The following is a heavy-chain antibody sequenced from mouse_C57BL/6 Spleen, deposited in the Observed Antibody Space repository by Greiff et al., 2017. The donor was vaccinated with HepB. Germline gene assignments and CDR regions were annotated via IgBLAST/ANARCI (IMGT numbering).Heavy chain of an antibody. J-gene: IGHJ3*01. Sequence: EVHLVESGGGLVKPGGSLKLSCAASGFTFSDYGMHWVRQAPEKGLEWVAYISSGSSTIYYADTVKGRFTISRDNAKNTLFLQMTSLRSEDTAMYYCARSSYATWFAYWGQGTLVTVSA. D-gene: IGHD2-12*01. V-gene: IGHV5-17*01. CDR2: ISSGSSTI. CDR3: ARSSYATWFAY. CDR1: GFTFSDYG.